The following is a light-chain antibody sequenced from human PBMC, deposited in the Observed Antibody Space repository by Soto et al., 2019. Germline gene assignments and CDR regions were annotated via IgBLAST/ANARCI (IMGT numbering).Light chain of an antibody. J-gene: IGLJ3*02. Sequence: QSVLTQPPSVSAAPGQKVTISCSGSNSNIGTHYVSWYQQFPGTAPKLLICDTSKRPSGIPDRFSGSKSGTSATLDITGLQTGDEADYYRGTWDTSLTAGVFGGGTQLTVL. CDR3: GTWDTSLTAGV. CDR2: DTS. CDR1: NSNIGTHY. V-gene: IGLV1-51*01.